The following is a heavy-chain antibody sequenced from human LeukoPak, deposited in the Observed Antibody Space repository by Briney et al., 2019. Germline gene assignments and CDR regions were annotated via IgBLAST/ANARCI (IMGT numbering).Heavy chain of an antibody. CDR3: AHGAMYQLDY. V-gene: IGHV3-23*01. D-gene: IGHD2-2*01. Sequence: GGSLRPSCAASGFTFSSYGMSWVRQAPGKGLEWVSGIIGGAGSTYYADSVKGRFTISGDNSKNTLLLQMNSLRAEDTAVYYCAHGAMYQLDYWGQGTLVTVSS. J-gene: IGHJ4*02. CDR2: IIGGAGST. CDR1: GFTFSSYG.